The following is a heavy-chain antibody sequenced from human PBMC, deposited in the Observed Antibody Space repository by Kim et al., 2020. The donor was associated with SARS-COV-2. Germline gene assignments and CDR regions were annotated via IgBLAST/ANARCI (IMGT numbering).Heavy chain of an antibody. J-gene: IGHJ4*02. Sequence: NKYYADSVKGRFTISRDNSKNTLYLQMNSLGAEDSAVYYCAPDQTGTTSNWGQGTLVTVSS. CDR2: NK. CDR3: APDQTGTTSN. V-gene: IGHV3-30*02. D-gene: IGHD1-1*01.